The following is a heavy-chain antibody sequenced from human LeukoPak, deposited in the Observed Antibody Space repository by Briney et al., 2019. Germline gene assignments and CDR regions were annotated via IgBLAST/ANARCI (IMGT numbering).Heavy chain of an antibody. CDR3: ARDPYGDYSREGYYFDY. Sequence: GSSVKASCKASGGTFSSYAISWVRQAPGQGLEWMGRIIPIFGTANYAQKFQGRVTITTDESTSTAYMELSSLRSEDTAVYYCARDPYGDYSREGYYFDYWGQGTLVTVSS. CDR2: IIPIFGTA. V-gene: IGHV1-69*05. CDR1: GGTFSSYA. D-gene: IGHD4-17*01. J-gene: IGHJ4*02.